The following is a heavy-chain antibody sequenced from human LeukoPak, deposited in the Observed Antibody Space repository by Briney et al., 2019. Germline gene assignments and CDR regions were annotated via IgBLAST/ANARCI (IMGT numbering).Heavy chain of an antibody. CDR2: ISGSGGST. CDR1: GFTFSSYA. V-gene: IGHV3-23*01. J-gene: IGHJ4*02. Sequence: RAGGSLRLSCAASGFTFSSYAMSWVRQAPGKGLEWVSAISGSGGSTYYADSVKGRFPISRDNSKNTLYLQMNSLRAEDTAVYYCAKEMYYDRAPGDYWGQGTLVTVSS. CDR3: AKEMYYDRAPGDY. D-gene: IGHD3-22*01.